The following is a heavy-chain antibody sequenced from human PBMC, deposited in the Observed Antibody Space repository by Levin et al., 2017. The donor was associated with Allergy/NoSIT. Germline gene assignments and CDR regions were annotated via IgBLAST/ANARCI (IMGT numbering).Heavy chain of an antibody. CDR2: INADGSST. CDR1: GFTFSIYW. V-gene: IGHV3-74*01. Sequence: GESLKISCAASGFTFSIYWMYWVRQAPGKGLVWVSHINADGSSTIYADSVKGRFTISRDNAKNTLYLQMNSLRAEDTAVYYCVRDRGTPDAFNMWGQGTMVTVSS. J-gene: IGHJ3*02. CDR3: VRDRGTPDAFNM. D-gene: IGHD6-25*01.